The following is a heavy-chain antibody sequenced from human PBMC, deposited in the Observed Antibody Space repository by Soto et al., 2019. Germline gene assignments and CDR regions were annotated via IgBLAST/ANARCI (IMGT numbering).Heavy chain of an antibody. J-gene: IGHJ5*02. V-gene: IGHV4-31*03. Sequence: PSETLSLTCTVSGGSISSGGYYWSWIRQHPGKGLEWIGYIYYSGSTYYNPSLKSRVTISVDTSKNQFSLKLSSVTAADTAVYYCARAPITMVRGVITSNWFDPWGQGTLVTVSS. CDR3: ARAPITMVRGVITSNWFDP. D-gene: IGHD3-10*01. CDR2: IYYSGST. CDR1: GGSISSGGYY.